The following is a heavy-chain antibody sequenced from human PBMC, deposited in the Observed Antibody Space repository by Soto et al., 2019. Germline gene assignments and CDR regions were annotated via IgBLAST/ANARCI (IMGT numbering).Heavy chain of an antibody. CDR2: ITHTGGT. J-gene: IGHJ5*02. V-gene: IGHV4-34*01. CDR1: GGCVNGYY. CDR3: ATRITVFGLLIPPFDP. Sequence: SETLSLPCAVYGGCVNGYYWNWIRQLPGKGLEWIGEITHTGGTHYNPSLKSRVTMSVDTSKNQFSLRLSSVTAADTAIYYCATRITVFGLLIPPFDPWGQGTQVTVSS. D-gene: IGHD3-3*01.